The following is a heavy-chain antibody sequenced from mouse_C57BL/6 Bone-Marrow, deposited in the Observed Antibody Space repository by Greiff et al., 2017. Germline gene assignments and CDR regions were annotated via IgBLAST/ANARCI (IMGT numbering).Heavy chain of an antibody. J-gene: IGHJ1*03. Sequence: QVQLPQPGAELVRPGSSVKLSCKASGYTFTSYWMHWVKQRPIQGLEWIGNIDPSDSEPHYNQKFKDKATLAVDKSSSTAYMHLSSLTSEDSAVYYCARRGAVGAHFDVWGTGTTVTVSS. V-gene: IGHV1-52*01. D-gene: IGHD1-1*01. CDR1: GYTFTSYW. CDR3: ARRGAVGAHFDV. CDR2: IDPSDSEP.